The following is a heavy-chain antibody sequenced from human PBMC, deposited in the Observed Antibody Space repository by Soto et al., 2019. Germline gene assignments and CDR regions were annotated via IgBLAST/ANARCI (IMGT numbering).Heavy chain of an antibody. D-gene: IGHD6-13*01. CDR3: ARLGHAYSSRIWFDP. J-gene: IGHJ5*02. V-gene: IGHV5-51*01. CDR2: IYPGDSDT. CDR1: GYSFTSYW. Sequence: PGESLKISCKGSGYSFTSYWIGWVRQMPGKGLEWMGIIYPGDSDTRYSPSFQGQVTISADKSISTAYLQWSSLKASDTAMYYCARLGHAYSSRIWFDPWGQGTLVTVSS.